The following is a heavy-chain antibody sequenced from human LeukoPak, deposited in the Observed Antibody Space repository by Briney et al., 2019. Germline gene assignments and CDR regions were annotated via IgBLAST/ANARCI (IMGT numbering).Heavy chain of an antibody. J-gene: IGHJ4*02. CDR1: GGTFSNYA. CDR2: IIPLFGTA. CDR3: ARGWLAESTVVTPYNY. Sequence: GASVKVSCKASGGTFSNYAINWARQAPGQGLEWMGGIIPLFGTANYAQKFQGRVTISAVESMSTAYMQLSSLRSVDTAVYYCARGWLAESTVVTPYNYWGQGTLVTVSS. V-gene: IGHV1-69*13. D-gene: IGHD4-23*01.